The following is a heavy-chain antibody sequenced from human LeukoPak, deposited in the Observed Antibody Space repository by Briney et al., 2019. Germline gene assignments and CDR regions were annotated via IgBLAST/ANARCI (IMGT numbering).Heavy chain of an antibody. CDR2: FDPEDGET. D-gene: IGHD2-15*01. V-gene: IGHV1-24*01. J-gene: IGHJ5*02. Sequence: RASVKVSCNVSGYTLTELSMHWVRQAPGKGLEWMGGFDPEDGETIYAQKFQGRVTMTEDTSTDTAYMELSSLRSEDTAVYYCATARYCSGASCSHWFDPWGQGTLVTVSP. CDR3: ATARYCSGASCSHWFDP. CDR1: GYTLTELS.